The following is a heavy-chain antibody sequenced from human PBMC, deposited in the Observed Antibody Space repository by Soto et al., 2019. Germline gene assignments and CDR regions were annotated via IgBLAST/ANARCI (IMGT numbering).Heavy chain of an antibody. CDR3: ARDNGYCHFDS. V-gene: IGHV4-31*03. J-gene: IGHJ4*02. D-gene: IGHD5-12*01. CDR1: GASISSGRSY. Sequence: QVQLQESGPGLVKPSQTLSLTCTVSGASISSGRSYWSWLRQHPGKGLEWIGYMFYSGSTYYHPSLKSRVNLSADTAKNQCSRWLTSLPPADTAVYYCARDNGYCHFDSCGQGTLVTVSS. CDR2: MFYSGST.